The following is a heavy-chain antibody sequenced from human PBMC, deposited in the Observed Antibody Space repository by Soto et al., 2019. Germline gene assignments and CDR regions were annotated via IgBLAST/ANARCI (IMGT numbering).Heavy chain of an antibody. CDR1: GGSISSGGYY. J-gene: IGHJ4*02. CDR2: IYYSGST. V-gene: IGHV4-31*03. Sequence: PSETLSLTFTVSGGSISSGGYYWSWIRQHPGKGLEWIGYIYYSGSTYYNPSLKSRVTISVDTSKNQFSLKLSSVTAADTAVYYCARVVTAILDYWGQGTLVTVSS. CDR3: ARVVTAILDY. D-gene: IGHD2-21*02.